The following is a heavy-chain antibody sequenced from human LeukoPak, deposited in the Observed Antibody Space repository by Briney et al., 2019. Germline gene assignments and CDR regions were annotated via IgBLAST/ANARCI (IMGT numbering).Heavy chain of an antibody. D-gene: IGHD3-10*01. J-gene: IGHJ5*02. CDR2: ISGSGGST. Sequence: GGSLRLSCAASGFTFSSYAMSWVRQAPGKGLEWVSAISGSGGSTYYAGSVKGRFTISRDSSKNTLYLQMNSLRAEDTAVYYCAKEWFGELSRNWFDPWGQGTLVTVSS. V-gene: IGHV3-23*01. CDR3: AKEWFGELSRNWFDP. CDR1: GFTFSSYA.